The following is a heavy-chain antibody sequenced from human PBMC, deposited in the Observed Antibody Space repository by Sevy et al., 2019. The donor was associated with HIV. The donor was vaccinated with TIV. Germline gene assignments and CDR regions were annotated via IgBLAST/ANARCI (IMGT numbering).Heavy chain of an antibody. CDR2: IYSGGST. J-gene: IGHJ4*02. CDR3: ARAQGGSYYYFDY. Sequence: GGSLRLACAASGFTVSSNYMRWVRQAPGKGLEWVSVIYSGGSTYYADSVKGRFTISRDNSKNTLYLQMNSLRAEDTAVYYCARAQGGSYYYFDYWGQGTLVTVSS. CDR1: GFTVSSNY. V-gene: IGHV3-53*01. D-gene: IGHD1-26*01.